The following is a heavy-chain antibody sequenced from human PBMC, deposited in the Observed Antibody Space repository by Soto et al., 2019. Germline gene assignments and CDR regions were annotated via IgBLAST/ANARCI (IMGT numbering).Heavy chain of an antibody. V-gene: IGHV1-18*01. J-gene: IGHJ4*02. CDR3: ARAIEVLNYYDSSGYSPFDY. CDR2: ISAYNGNT. CDR1: GYTFTSYG. Sequence: ASVKVSCKASGYTFTSYGISWVRQAPGQGLEWMGWISAYNGNTNYAQKLQGRVTMTTDTSTSTAYMELRSLRSDDTAVYYCARAIEVLNYYDSSGYSPFDYWGQGTLVTVSS. D-gene: IGHD3-22*01.